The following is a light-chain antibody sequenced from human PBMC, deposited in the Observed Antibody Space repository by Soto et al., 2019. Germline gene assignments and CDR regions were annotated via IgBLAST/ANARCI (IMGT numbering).Light chain of an antibody. CDR3: SSYVGTNSYV. J-gene: IGLJ1*01. Sequence: QSALTQPHSASGSPGQSVTISCTGTSSDVGGYNYVSWYQQHPGKAPKLIIYEIYKRPSGVPDRFSGSKSGNTAALTVSGLQAVDEADYYCSSYVGTNSYVFGTGTKLTVL. CDR1: SSDVGGYNY. CDR2: EIY. V-gene: IGLV2-8*01.